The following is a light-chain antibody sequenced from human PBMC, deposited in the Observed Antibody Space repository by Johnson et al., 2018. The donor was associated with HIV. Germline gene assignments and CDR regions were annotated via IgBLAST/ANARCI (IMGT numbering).Light chain of an antibody. V-gene: IGLV1-51*02. CDR2: ENN. J-gene: IGLJ1*01. Sequence: QSVLTQPPSVSAAPGQKVTISCSGSSADMGNYAVSWYQQLPGTAPKLLMFENNQRPSGIPDRFSCSKSGTSAALGITGLQTGDEADYYCGTWDTSLSAYVFGTGTRVTVL. CDR3: GTWDTSLSAYV. CDR1: SADMGNYA.